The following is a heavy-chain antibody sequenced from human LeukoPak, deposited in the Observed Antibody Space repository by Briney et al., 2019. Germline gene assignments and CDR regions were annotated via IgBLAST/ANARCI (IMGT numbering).Heavy chain of an antibody. CDR2: MNPNSGYT. J-gene: IGHJ4*02. V-gene: IGHV1-8*03. Sequence: GASVKVSCKGSGYTFTTYDIKWVRQATGQGFEWMGWMNPNSGYTGYAQKFQGRVTITRDTSISTAYMELSSLRSEDTAVYYCARVAGSIDYWGQGTLVTVSS. CDR1: GYTFTTYD. CDR3: ARVAGSIDY. D-gene: IGHD6-19*01.